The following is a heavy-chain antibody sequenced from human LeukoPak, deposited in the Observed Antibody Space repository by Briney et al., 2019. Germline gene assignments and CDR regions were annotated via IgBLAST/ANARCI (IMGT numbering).Heavy chain of an antibody. V-gene: IGHV4-59*01. CDR1: GXAISGYY. Sequence: SETLSLTCTVSGXAISGYYGSWIRQPPGKGLEWIGYIFYSGTTNYNPSLKSRVTISVDTSKNQFSLKLSSVTAADTAVYYCAGGCSGGSCYLSVFDYWGQGTLVTVSS. D-gene: IGHD2-15*01. J-gene: IGHJ4*02. CDR2: IFYSGTT. CDR3: AGGCSGGSCYLSVFDY.